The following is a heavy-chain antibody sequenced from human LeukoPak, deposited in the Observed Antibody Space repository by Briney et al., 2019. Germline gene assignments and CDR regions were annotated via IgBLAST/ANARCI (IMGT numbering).Heavy chain of an antibody. Sequence: SETLSLTCTVSGDSISSGDYSWGWIRQPSGKGLEWIGYIYVTGTRYNPYLQSRVTISVDRSRNQFFLKMSSVTAADTAVYYCARHIGGGIEDMDVWGKGTKVIVSS. D-gene: IGHD3-16*02. CDR1: GDSISSGDYS. CDR3: ARHIGGGIEDMDV. J-gene: IGHJ6*03. CDR2: IYVTGT. V-gene: IGHV4-30-2*01.